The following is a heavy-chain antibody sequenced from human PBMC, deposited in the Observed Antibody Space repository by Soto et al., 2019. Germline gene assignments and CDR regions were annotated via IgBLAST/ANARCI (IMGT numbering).Heavy chain of an antibody. CDR1: GYTFTDYF. CDR3: ARVTLKAGNWFDP. V-gene: IGHV1-2*02. CDR2: INPNSRGT. Sequence: ASVNVSCKASGYTFTDYFIHWVRQAPGQGFEWMGWINPNSRGTNYAQKFQGRVTMTRDTSNSTAYMELRGLTSDDTAVYYCARVTLKAGNWFDPWGQGTLVTVSS. J-gene: IGHJ5*02.